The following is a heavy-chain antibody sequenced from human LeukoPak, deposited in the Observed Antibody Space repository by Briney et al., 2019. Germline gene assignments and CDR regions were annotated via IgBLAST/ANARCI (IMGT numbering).Heavy chain of an antibody. CDR1: GFTFSSYW. D-gene: IGHD3-22*01. CDR2: IKQDGSDK. V-gene: IGHV3-7*01. Sequence: GGSLRLSCAASGFTFSSYWMSWVRQAPGKGLEWVANIKQDGSDKYYVDSVKGRFTISRDNAKNSLYLQMNSLRAEDTAVYYCARDLYRIVVVPHYFDYWGQGTLVTVSS. CDR3: ARDLYRIVVVPHYFDY. J-gene: IGHJ4*02.